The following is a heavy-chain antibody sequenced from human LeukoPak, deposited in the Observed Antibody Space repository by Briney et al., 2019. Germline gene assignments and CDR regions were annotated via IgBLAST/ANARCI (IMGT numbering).Heavy chain of an antibody. CDR1: GFTFSSSG. V-gene: IGHV3-33*01. J-gene: IGHJ4*02. CDR2: IWYDGSNK. CDR3: VRDLRFAFDY. D-gene: IGHD3-16*01. Sequence: PGGSLRLSCAASGFTFSSSGVHWVRQAPGKGLEWVAVIWYDGSNKYYADSVKGRFSISRDNSKNTLYLQMNSLGAEDTAVYYCVRDLRFAFDYWGQGTLVTVSS.